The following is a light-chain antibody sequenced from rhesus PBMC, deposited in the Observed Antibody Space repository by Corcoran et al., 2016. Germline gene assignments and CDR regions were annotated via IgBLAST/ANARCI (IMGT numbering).Light chain of an antibody. CDR1: QSLLDSEDGNTY. J-gene: IGKJ2*01. CDR3: MQALEFPYS. CDR2: EVS. V-gene: IGKV2-104*02. Sequence: DIVMTQTPLSLPVTPGEPASISCRSSQSLLDSEDGNTYLAWYLQTPGQYQQLLIYEVSNRASGVPERVSGSGSDTDFTLKISRGEAEDVGVYYCMQALEFPYSFGQVTKVEIK.